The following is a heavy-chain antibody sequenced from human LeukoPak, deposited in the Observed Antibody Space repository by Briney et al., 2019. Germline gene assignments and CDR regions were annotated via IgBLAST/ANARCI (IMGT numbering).Heavy chain of an antibody. D-gene: IGHD2-15*01. CDR3: ARLNKEYSWGFVRY. CDR2: IYPGDSNT. J-gene: IGHJ4*02. V-gene: IGHV5-51*01. Sequence: GESLKISCKGSGYSFTSYWIGWVRQMPGKGLEWIGIIYPGDSNTRYNPSFQGQVTFSAEKSISTAYLQWNSLKASDTAMYYCARLNKEYSWGFVRYWGQGTLVTVSS. CDR1: GYSFTSYW.